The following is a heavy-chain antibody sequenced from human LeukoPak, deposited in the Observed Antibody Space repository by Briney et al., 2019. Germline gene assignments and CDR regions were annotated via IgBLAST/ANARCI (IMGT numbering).Heavy chain of an antibody. CDR1: GFTFSSYE. CDR2: ISSSGSTI. V-gene: IGHV3-48*03. Sequence: PGGSLRLSCAASGFTFSSYEMNWVRQAPGKGLEWVSYISSSGSTIYYADSVEGRFTISRDNAKNSLYLQMNSLRADDTAVYYCARLRSKYWFDPWGQGTLVTVSS. CDR3: ARLRSKYWFDP. D-gene: IGHD4-11*01. J-gene: IGHJ5*02.